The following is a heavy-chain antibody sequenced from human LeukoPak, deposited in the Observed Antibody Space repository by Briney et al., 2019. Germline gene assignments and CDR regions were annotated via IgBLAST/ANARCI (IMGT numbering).Heavy chain of an antibody. V-gene: IGHV4-59*01. CDR1: GGSISSYY. J-gene: IGHJ6*02. CDR3: ARDPGVGATSSYGMDV. CDR2: IYYSGST. D-gene: IGHD1-26*01. Sequence: SETLSLTRTVSGGSISSYYWSWIRQPPGKGLEWIGYIYYSGSTNYNPSLKSRVTISVDTSKNQFSLKLSSVTAADTAVYYCARDPGVGATSSYGMDVWGQGTTVTVSS.